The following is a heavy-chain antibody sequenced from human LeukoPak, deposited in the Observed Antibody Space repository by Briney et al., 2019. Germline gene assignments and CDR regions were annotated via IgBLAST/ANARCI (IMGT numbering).Heavy chain of an antibody. CDR3: ARDPYSGNYGAYYYYYMDV. J-gene: IGHJ6*03. CDR2: ITSSSTYI. CDR1: GFTFSSYN. V-gene: IGHV3-21*01. Sequence: GGSLRLSCAASGFTFSSYNMNWVRQAPGKGLEWVSSITSSSTYIYYADSVRGRFTISRDNAKNSLYLQMNSLRAEDTAVYFCARDPYSGNYGAYYYYYMDVWGKGTTVTISS. D-gene: IGHD1-26*01.